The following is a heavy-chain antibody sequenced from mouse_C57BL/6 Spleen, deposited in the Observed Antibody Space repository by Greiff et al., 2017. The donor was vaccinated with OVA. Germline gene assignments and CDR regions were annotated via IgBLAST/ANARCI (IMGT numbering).Heavy chain of an antibody. J-gene: IGHJ1*03. Sequence: EVKLMESEGGLVQPGSSMKLSCTASGFTFSDYYMAWVRQVPEKGLEWVANINYDGSSTYYLDSLKSRFIISRDNAKNILYLQMSSLKSEDTATYYCARDQRGNYLGGWYFDVWGTGTTVTVSS. V-gene: IGHV5-16*01. CDR1: GFTFSDYY. D-gene: IGHD2-1*01. CDR3: ARDQRGNYLGGWYFDV. CDR2: INYDGSST.